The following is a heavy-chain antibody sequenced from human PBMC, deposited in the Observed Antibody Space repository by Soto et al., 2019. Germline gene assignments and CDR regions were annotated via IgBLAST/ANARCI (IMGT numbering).Heavy chain of an antibody. D-gene: IGHD6-19*01. V-gene: IGHV3-21*01. CDR1: GFTFSSYS. CDR2: ISSSSSYI. CDR3: ARDGSGWYYYYYGMDV. J-gene: IGHJ6*02. Sequence: GGSLRLSCAASGFTFSSYSMNWVRQAPGKGLEWVSSISSSSSYIYYADSVKGRFTISRDNAKNSLYLQMNSLRAEDTAVYYCARDGSGWYYYYYGMDVWGQGTTVTVSS.